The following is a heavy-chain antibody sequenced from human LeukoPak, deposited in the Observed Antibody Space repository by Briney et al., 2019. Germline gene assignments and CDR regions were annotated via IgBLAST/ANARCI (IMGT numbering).Heavy chain of an antibody. CDR1: GYTFTSYD. V-gene: IGHV1-8*01. J-gene: IGHJ4*02. Sequence: GASVKVSCKASGYTFTSYDINWVRQATGQGLEWMGWMNPNSGNTGYAQKFQGRVTMTRNTSISTAYMELSSLRSEDTAVYYCARESGGRYSYGLYYFDYWGQGTLVTVSS. CDR3: ARESGGRYSYGLYYFDY. D-gene: IGHD5-18*01. CDR2: MNPNSGNT.